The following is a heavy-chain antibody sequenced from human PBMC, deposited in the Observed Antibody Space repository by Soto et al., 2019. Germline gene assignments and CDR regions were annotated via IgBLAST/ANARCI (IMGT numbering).Heavy chain of an antibody. CDR3: ARPRFLDIVVVPPAMTAGNCFDP. J-gene: IGHJ5*02. CDR2: IYYNGST. V-gene: IGHV4-39*01. CDR1: GGSISSSSYY. Sequence: PSATLSLTCTVSGGSISSSSYYWGWIRQPPGKGLEWIGSIYYNGSTYYNPSLKSRVTISVDTSKNHFSLELCSVTAANTVVYYCARPRFLDIVVVPPAMTAGNCFDPWGQGTLVTVSS. D-gene: IGHD2-2*01.